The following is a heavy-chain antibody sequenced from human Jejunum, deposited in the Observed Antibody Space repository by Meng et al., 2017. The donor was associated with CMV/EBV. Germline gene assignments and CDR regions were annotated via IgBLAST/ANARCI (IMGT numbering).Heavy chain of an antibody. Sequence: FSLSPSGVGVGWLRQTPGKALEFLALIYWNDDNRYNPSLRSRLTITKDTSKNQVVLTMTNMDPVDTSTYYCAHYGDYRFGWYFDLWGRGTLVTVSS. CDR3: AHYGDYRFGWYFDL. D-gene: IGHD4-17*01. J-gene: IGHJ2*01. CDR2: IYWNDDN. V-gene: IGHV2-5*01. CDR1: FSLSPSGVG.